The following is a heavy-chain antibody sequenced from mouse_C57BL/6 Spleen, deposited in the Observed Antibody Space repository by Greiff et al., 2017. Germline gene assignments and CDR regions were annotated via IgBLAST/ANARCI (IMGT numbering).Heavy chain of an antibody. CDR3: ARGMITTTGYYYAMDY. D-gene: IGHD2-4*01. V-gene: IGHV1-81*01. J-gene: IGHJ4*01. CDR1: GYTFTSYG. Sequence: VQLQQSGAELARPGASVKLSCKASGYTFTSYGISWVKQRTGQGLEWIGEIYPRSGNTYYNEKFKGKATLTADKSSSTAYMELRSLTSEDSAVYFCARGMITTTGYYYAMDYWGQGTSVTVSS. CDR2: IYPRSGNT.